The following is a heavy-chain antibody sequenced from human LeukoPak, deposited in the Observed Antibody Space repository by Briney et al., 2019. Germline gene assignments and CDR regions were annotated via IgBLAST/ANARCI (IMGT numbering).Heavy chain of an antibody. CDR3: ARETWEHYSYYFDY. CDR1: GGSISSGGYY. V-gene: IGHV4-31*03. J-gene: IGHJ4*01. Sequence: SETLSLTCTVSGGSISSGGYYWSWIRQHPGKGLEWIGYIYYSGSTYYNPSLKSRVTISVDTSKNQFSLKLSSVTAADTAVYYCARETWEHYSYYFDYWGQEPWSPSPQ. CDR2: IYYSGST. D-gene: IGHD1-26*01.